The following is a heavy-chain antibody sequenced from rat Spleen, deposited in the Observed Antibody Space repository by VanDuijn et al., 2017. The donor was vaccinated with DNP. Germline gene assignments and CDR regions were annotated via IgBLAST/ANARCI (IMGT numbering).Heavy chain of an antibody. CDR2: ISYDGRST. CDR1: GFTFSDYN. CDR3: ARHDYYSSPYYAMDA. V-gene: IGHV5-7*01. J-gene: IGHJ4*01. Sequence: EVQLVESGGGLVQPGRSLKLSCAASGFTFSDYNMAWVRQAPKKGLEWVATISYDGRSTYYRDSVKGRFTISRDNTRSTLYLQLDSLRSEDTATYYCARHDYYSSPYYAMDAWGQGTSVTVSS. D-gene: IGHD1-2*01.